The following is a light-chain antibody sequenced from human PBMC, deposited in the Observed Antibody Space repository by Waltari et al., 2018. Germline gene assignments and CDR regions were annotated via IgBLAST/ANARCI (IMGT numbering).Light chain of an antibody. CDR1: ESLVSRDGNTY. Sequence: DAVMTQSPLSLPVTLGQAASISCRSSESLVSRDGNTYFNWFHQRPGQPPRRLFYKVSNRDSGVPDRFSGSGSGTDFTLTISRVEAEDVGVYYCMQGIHRPWTFGQGTKVEIK. J-gene: IGKJ1*01. CDR3: MQGIHRPWT. CDR2: KVS. V-gene: IGKV2-30*01.